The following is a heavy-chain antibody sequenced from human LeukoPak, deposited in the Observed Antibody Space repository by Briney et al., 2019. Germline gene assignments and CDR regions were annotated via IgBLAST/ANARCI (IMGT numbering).Heavy chain of an antibody. J-gene: IGHJ5*02. CDR1: GYSFSGHY. V-gene: IGHV1-2*02. Sequence: GASVKVSCKASGYSFSGHYMHWVRQAPGQGLKWMGWINPNSGGTNYAQKFQGRVTMTRDTSISTAYMELSRLRSDDTAVYYCARESVIVGATGEFDPWGQGTLVTVSS. CDR3: ARESVIVGATGEFDP. CDR2: INPNSGGT. D-gene: IGHD1-26*01.